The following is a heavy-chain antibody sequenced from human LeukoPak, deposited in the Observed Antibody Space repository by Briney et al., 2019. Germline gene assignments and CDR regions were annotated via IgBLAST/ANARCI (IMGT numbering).Heavy chain of an antibody. V-gene: IGHV3-74*01. CDR3: ARELRGFDY. J-gene: IGHJ4*02. D-gene: IGHD3-16*01. Sequence: GGSLRLSCAASGFTFSRYWMHWVRQAPGKGLVWVSRFNSDGSSTSYADSVKGRFTVSRDNAKNTLYLQMNSLRAEDTAVYYCARELRGFDYWGQGTLVTVSS. CDR2: FNSDGSST. CDR1: GFTFSRYW.